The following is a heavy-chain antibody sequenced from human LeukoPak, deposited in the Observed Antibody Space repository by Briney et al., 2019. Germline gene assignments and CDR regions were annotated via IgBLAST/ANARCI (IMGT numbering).Heavy chain of an antibody. Sequence: GGSLRLSCAASGFTVSSNYMSWVRQAPGKGLEWVSVIYSGGSTYYADSVKGRFTISRDNSKNSLYLQMNSLRTEDTALYYCAKQRARIAVAGRRDAFDIWGQGTMVTVSS. J-gene: IGHJ3*02. CDR3: AKQRARIAVAGRRDAFDI. V-gene: IGHV3-53*05. CDR1: GFTVSSNY. D-gene: IGHD6-19*01. CDR2: IYSGGST.